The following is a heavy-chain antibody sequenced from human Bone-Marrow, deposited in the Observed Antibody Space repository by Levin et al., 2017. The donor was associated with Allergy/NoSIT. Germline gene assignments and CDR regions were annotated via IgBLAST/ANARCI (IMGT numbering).Heavy chain of an antibody. CDR1: GGSISSSGYH. CDR3: ARLDGYSFDY. Sequence: SQTLSLTCTVSGGSISSSGYHWTWIRQYPNKGLEWIGYISYRGSTYFNPSLKSRLTMSIDTSEQHFSLNLTSVSAADTDIYYCARLDGYSFDYWGQGALVTVSS. CDR2: ISYRGST. D-gene: IGHD1-1*01. J-gene: IGHJ4*02. V-gene: IGHV4-31*03.